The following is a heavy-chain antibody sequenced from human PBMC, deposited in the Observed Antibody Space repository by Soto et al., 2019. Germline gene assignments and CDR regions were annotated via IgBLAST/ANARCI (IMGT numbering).Heavy chain of an antibody. V-gene: IGHV4-39*01. J-gene: IGHJ5*02. Sequence: SETLSLTCTVSGGSISSSRYYWGWIRQPPGKGLEWIGSIYYSGSTYYNPSLKSRVTISVDTSKNQFSLKLSSVTAADTAVYYCARQRKVLLWLKNWFDPWGQGTLVTVSS. D-gene: IGHD3-10*01. CDR2: IYYSGST. CDR3: ARQRKVLLWLKNWFDP. CDR1: GGSISSSRYY.